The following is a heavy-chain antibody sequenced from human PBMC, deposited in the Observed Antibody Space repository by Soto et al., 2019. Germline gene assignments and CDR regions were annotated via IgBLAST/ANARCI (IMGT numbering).Heavy chain of an antibody. CDR2: IYNSGRY. D-gene: IGHD1-1*01. CDR1: GGFI. J-gene: IGHJ4*02. CDR3: ARTLPNRQLFDS. V-gene: IGHV4-59*01. Sequence: SETLSLTCTVSGGFIWGWIRQSPDKGLEWIGYIYNSGRYNYNPSLESRLTISIDTSKNQFSLRLASVTAADTAVYYCARTLPNRQLFDSRTQRTLVTGSS.